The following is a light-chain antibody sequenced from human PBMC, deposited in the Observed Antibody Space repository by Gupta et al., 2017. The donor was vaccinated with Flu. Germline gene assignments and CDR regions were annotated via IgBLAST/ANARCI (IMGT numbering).Light chain of an antibody. V-gene: IGKV4-1*01. CDR1: QSVLYSSTNKNY. J-gene: IGKJ4*02. Sequence: NCKSSQSVLYSSTNKNYLAWYQQKPGQPPKLLFYGASTRESGVPDRFSGSGSGTDFTLTISSLQAEDVAVYFCQQYYSAPLTFGGGTKVEIK. CDR2: GAS. CDR3: QQYYSAPLT.